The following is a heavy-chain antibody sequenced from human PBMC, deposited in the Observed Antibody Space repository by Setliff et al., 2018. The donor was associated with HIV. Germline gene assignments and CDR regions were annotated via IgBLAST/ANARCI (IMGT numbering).Heavy chain of an antibody. Sequence: SETLSLTCTVSGGSINSYYWNWIRQSPGKGLEWIGYIGYNGDTSYNPSLNSRVTLSVDRSKNQFSLKLSSVSAADTAAYFCARWGASGGRPDWHAFDMWGQGTMVTVSS. CDR1: GGSINSYY. CDR3: ARWGASGGRPDWHAFDM. J-gene: IGHJ3*02. D-gene: IGHD2-15*01. V-gene: IGHV4-59*01. CDR2: IGYNGDT.